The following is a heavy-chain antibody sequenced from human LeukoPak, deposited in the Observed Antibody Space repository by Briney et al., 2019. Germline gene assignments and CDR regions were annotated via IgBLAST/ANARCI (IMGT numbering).Heavy chain of an antibody. CDR3: AGVTYSSSSMSVDGFDI. CDR1: GGSITTASYY. Sequence: SETLSLTCTVSGGSITTASYYWDWIRQPPGKGLEWIGSVYYSGTTYYNPSLKSRVTMPVDTSKSQFSLRLNSVTAADTAVYYCAGVTYSSSSMSVDGFDIWGQGTMVTVSS. J-gene: IGHJ3*02. D-gene: IGHD6-6*01. V-gene: IGHV4-39*07. CDR2: VYYSGTT.